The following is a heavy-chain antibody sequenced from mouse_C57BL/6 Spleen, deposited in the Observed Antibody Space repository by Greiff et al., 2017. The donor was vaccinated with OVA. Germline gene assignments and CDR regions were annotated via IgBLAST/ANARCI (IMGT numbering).Heavy chain of an antibody. CDR3: ARDLYDYDSWFAY. CDR2: ISYDGSN. J-gene: IGHJ3*01. CDR1: GYSITSGYY. V-gene: IGHV3-6*01. Sequence: VQLKESGPGLVKPSQSLSLTCSVTGYSITSGYYWNWIRQFPGNKLEWMGYISYDGSNNYNPSLKNRISITRDTSKNQFFLKLNSVTTEDTATYYCARDLYDYDSWFAYWGQGTLVTVSA. D-gene: IGHD2-4*01.